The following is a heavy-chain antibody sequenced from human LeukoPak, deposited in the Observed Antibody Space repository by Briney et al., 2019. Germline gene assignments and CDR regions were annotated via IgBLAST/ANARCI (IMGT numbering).Heavy chain of an antibody. CDR1: GYTFTSYG. CDR3: ARDRVPDILTGYYYYYGMDV. Sequence: ASVKVSCKASGYTFTSYGISWVRQAPGQGLEWMGWISAYNGNTNYAQKLQGRVTMTTDTSTSTAYMELRSLRSDDTAVYYCARDRVPDILTGYYYYYGMDVWGQGTTVTVSS. V-gene: IGHV1-18*01. D-gene: IGHD3-9*01. J-gene: IGHJ6*02. CDR2: ISAYNGNT.